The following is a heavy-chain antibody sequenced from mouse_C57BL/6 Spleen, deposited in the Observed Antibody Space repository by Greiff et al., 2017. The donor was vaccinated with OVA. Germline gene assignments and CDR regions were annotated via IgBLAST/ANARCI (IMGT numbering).Heavy chain of an antibody. CDR3: ARSLYGNSYFDY. D-gene: IGHD2-1*01. CDR2: INPGSGGT. J-gene: IGHJ2*01. CDR1: GYAFTNYL. Sequence: QVQLQQSGAELVRPGTSVKVSCKASGYAFTNYLIEWVKQRPGQGLEWIGVINPGSGGTNYNEKFKGKATLTADKSSSTAYMQLSSLTSEDSAVYFCARSLYGNSYFDYWGQGTTLTVSS. V-gene: IGHV1-54*01.